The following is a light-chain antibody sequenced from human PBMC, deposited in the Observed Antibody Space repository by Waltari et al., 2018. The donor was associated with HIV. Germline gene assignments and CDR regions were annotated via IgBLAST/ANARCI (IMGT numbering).Light chain of an antibody. J-gene: IGKJ1*01. CDR2: GAS. V-gene: IGKV3-20*01. CDR1: QSVSSSY. Sequence: ALTQSPGTLSLSPGERATLSCRASQSVSSSYLAWYQHKPGQAPRLLIYGASSRATGIPDRFSGSGSGTDFTLTISRLEPEDFAVYYCQQYGSSPRTFGQGTKVEIK. CDR3: QQYGSSPRT.